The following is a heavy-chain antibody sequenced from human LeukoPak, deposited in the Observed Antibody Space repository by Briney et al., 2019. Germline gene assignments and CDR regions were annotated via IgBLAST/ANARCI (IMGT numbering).Heavy chain of an antibody. V-gene: IGHV4-39*01. CDR2: IYYSGST. D-gene: IGHD3-3*01. J-gene: IGHJ4*02. Sequence: SETLSLTCTVSGGSISSSSYYWGWIRQPPGKGLEWIGSIYYSGSTYYNPSLKSRVTFSVDTSKNQFSLKLSSVTAADTAVYYCARPRDYDFWSGFDYWGQGTLVTVSS. CDR1: GGSISSSSYY. CDR3: ARPRDYDFWSGFDY.